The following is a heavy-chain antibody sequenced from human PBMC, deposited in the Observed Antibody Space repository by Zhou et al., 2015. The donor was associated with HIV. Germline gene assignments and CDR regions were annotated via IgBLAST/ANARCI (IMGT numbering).Heavy chain of an antibody. J-gene: IGHJ2*01. V-gene: IGHV1-69*12. D-gene: IGHD5-18*01. CDR2: IIPIFGTA. CDR3: ARDGWKDTAMVGTNDHWYFDL. CDR1: GGTFSSYA. Sequence: QVQLVQSGAEVKKPGSSVKVSCKASGGTFSSYAISWVRQAPGQGLEWMGGIIPIFGTANYAQKFQGRVTITADESTSTAYMELSSLRSEDTAVYYCARDGWKDTAMVGTNDHWYFDLWGRGTLVTVSS.